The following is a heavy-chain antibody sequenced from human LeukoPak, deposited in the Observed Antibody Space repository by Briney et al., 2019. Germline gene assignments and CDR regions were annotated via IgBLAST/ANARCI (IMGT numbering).Heavy chain of an antibody. CDR1: GFTFSHYA. J-gene: IGHJ4*02. CDR3: ARNSDYYDYSPQSV. V-gene: IGHV3-30*04. Sequence: GGSLRLSCAASGFTFSHYALHWVRQAPDKGLEWVALIGHDGADKYYADSVKGRFLISRDNSKNMLFLQMNSLIIEDTAVYYCARNSDYYDYSPQSVWGQGTLVTVS. CDR2: IGHDGADK. D-gene: IGHD3-22*01.